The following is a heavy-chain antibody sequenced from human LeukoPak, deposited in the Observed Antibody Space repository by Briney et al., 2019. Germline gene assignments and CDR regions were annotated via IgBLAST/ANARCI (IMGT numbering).Heavy chain of an antibody. CDR2: IKQDGSEK. CDR1: RCTFSSYW. CDR3: AREQIAVAGTLDY. Sequence: GGSLRLSCAASRCTFSSYWMSWVRQAPGKGLEWVANIKQDGSEKYYVDSVKGRFTISRNNAKNSLYLQMNSMGADATAEYYCAREQIAVAGTLDYWGQGTLVTVSS. J-gene: IGHJ4*02. D-gene: IGHD6-19*01. V-gene: IGHV3-7*01.